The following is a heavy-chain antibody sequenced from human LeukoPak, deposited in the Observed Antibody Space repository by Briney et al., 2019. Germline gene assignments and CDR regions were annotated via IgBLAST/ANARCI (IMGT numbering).Heavy chain of an antibody. D-gene: IGHD2-15*01. J-gene: IGHJ4*02. CDR3: ARVGSGGAKTDY. CDR1: GFTFSSYS. Sequence: GGSLRLSCAASGFTFSSYSMNWVRQAPGKRLEWVSSISSSSSYIYYADSVKGRFTISRDNTKNSLYLQMNSLRAEDTAVYYCARVGSGGAKTDYWGQGTLVTVSS. CDR2: ISSSSSYI. V-gene: IGHV3-21*01.